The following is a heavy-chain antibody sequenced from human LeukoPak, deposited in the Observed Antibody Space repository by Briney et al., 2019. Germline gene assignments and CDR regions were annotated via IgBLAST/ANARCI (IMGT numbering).Heavy chain of an antibody. J-gene: IGHJ4*02. D-gene: IGHD3-3*01. CDR1: GFTFSSYS. CDR3: AGGFYDFWSSYYTYFDY. Sequence: IPAGSLRLSCAASGFTFSSYSMNWVRQAPGKGLEWASSVSSSSSYIYYADSVKGRFTISRDNAKNSLSLQMNSLRAEDTAVYYCAGGFYDFWSSYYTYFDYWGQGTLVTVSS. V-gene: IGHV3-21*01. CDR2: VSSSSSYI.